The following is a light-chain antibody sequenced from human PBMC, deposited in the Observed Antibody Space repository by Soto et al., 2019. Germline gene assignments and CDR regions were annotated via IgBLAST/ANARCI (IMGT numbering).Light chain of an antibody. Sequence: QSVMTQPASASGSPGKSITISCTGTSSDIGRHHFVSWYQQHPDKAPRLLIFEVNKRPSAVPDRFSASKSRITASLTVSGLQPEDEAAYFCSSYTGTDNSLIFGGVTKLTVL. J-gene: IGLJ2*01. V-gene: IGLV2-8*01. CDR2: EVN. CDR1: SSDIGRHHF. CDR3: SSYTGTDNSLI.